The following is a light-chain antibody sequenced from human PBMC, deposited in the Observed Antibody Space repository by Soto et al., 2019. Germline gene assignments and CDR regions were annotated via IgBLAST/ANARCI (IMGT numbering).Light chain of an antibody. Sequence: DIQMTQSPSTLSASVGDRVTITCRASQSISSWLAWYQQKPGKAPKLLIYDASSLESGVPSRFSGSGSGTEFTLTISSLQPDEFATYYCQQYNSDSMYTFGQGAKLEIK. CDR2: DAS. V-gene: IGKV1-5*01. CDR1: QSISSW. J-gene: IGKJ2*01. CDR3: QQYNSDSMYT.